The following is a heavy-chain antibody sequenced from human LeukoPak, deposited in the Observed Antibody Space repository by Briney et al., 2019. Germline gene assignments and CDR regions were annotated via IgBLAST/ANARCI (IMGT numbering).Heavy chain of an antibody. CDR1: GGSISSYY. Sequence: SETLSLTCTVSGGSISSYYWSWIRQPPGKGLGWIGYIYYSGSTNYNPSLKSRVTISVNTSKNQFSLKLSAVTAADTAVYYCARDNYYYYGMDVWGQGTTVSVSS. CDR3: ARDNYYYYGMDV. V-gene: IGHV4-59*01. J-gene: IGHJ6*02. CDR2: IYYSGST.